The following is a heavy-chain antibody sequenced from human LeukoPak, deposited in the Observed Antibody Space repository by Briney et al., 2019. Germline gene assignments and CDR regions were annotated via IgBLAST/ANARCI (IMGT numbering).Heavy chain of an antibody. Sequence: GGSLRLSCAASGFTFSSYAMSWVRQAPGKGLEWVSAISGSGGSTYYADSVKGRFTISRDNSENTLYLQMNSLRAEDTAVYYCAKDGPQYSSGWYGPGYWGQGTLVTVSS. CDR1: GFTFSSYA. V-gene: IGHV3-23*01. J-gene: IGHJ4*02. CDR2: ISGSGGST. D-gene: IGHD6-19*01. CDR3: AKDGPQYSSGWYGPGY.